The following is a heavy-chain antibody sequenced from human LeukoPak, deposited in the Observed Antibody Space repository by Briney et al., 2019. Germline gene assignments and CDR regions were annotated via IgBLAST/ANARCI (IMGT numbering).Heavy chain of an antibody. J-gene: IGHJ6*03. CDR3: ARKKAAPGEGYYYYMDV. Sequence: GASVKVSCKASGYTLTELSMHWVRQAPGKGLEWMGGFDPEDGETIYAQKFQGRVTMTEDTSTDTAYIELSRLRSDDTAVYYCARKKAAPGEGYYYYMDVWGKGTTVTVSS. V-gene: IGHV1-24*01. CDR1: GYTLTELS. CDR2: FDPEDGET. D-gene: IGHD1-14*01.